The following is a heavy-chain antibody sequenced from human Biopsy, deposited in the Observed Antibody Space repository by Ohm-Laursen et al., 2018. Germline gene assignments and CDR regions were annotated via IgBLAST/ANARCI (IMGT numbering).Heavy chain of an antibody. J-gene: IGHJ6*02. CDR1: GGPIDSYY. CDR3: ARDLPSSYYYAMDV. CDR2: IYFTGRT. Sequence: TLSLTCTVSGGPIDSYYWSWIRQPPGKALEWIGYIYFTGRTSYNPSLKSRVTMSVNTSKNQLSLTLRSVTAADTAVYYCARDLPSSYYYAMDVWGQGTMVVVS. V-gene: IGHV4-59*12.